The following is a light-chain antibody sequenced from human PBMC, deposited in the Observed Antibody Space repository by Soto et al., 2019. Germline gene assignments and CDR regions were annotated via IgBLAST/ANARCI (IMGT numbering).Light chain of an antibody. Sequence: DIQMTQSPSTLSASVGDRVTITCRASQSISSWLAWYQQKPGKAPKLLIYKASSLESGVPSRFSGSGSGTEFTLTISSLQPDDFATYYCQQYNGYSTFGQGTKVDI. CDR3: QQYNGYST. V-gene: IGKV1-5*03. J-gene: IGKJ1*01. CDR1: QSISSW. CDR2: KAS.